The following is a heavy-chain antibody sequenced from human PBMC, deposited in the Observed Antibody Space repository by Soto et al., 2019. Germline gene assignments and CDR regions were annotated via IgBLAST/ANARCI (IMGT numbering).Heavy chain of an antibody. CDR1: GGSISSGGYS. CDR2: IYHSGST. D-gene: IGHD5-12*01. Sequence: SETLSLTCAVSGGSISSGGYSWSWIRQPPGKGLEWIGYIYHSGSTYYNPSLKSRVTISVDRSKNQFSLKLSSVTAADTAVYYCARVVATALDYWGHGTLVTVS. CDR3: ARVVATALDY. J-gene: IGHJ4*01. V-gene: IGHV4-30-2*01.